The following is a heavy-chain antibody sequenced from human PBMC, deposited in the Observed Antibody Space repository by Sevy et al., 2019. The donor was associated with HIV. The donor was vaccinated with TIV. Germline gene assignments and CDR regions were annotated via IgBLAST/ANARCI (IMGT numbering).Heavy chain of an antibody. J-gene: IGHJ4*02. CDR2: IRIKAYGGTT. CDR1: GFTFGDNA. CDR3: SRVRMSTVTTSDY. Sequence: GGSLRLSCTASGFTFGDNAMSWFRQAPGKGLEWVGFIRIKAYGGTTEYAASVKGRFTISRDDSKSIAYLQMNSLKTEDTAVYYCSRVRMSTVTTSDYWRQGTLVTVSS. V-gene: IGHV3-49*03. D-gene: IGHD4-17*01.